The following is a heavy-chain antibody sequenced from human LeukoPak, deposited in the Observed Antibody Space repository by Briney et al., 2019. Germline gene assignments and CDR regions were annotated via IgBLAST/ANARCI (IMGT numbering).Heavy chain of an antibody. V-gene: IGHV5-51*01. D-gene: IGHD1-26*01. Sequence: GESLKISCKGSGYSFTTYWIAWVRQMPGRGLEWMGIISPDDSEIGYSPSFRGQVTISADKSTSTAYLQWSRLRASDTAIYYCARHEGSGSYYSYWGQGTLVTVS. CDR3: ARHEGSGSYYSY. CDR1: GYSFTTYW. J-gene: IGHJ4*02. CDR2: ISPDDSEI.